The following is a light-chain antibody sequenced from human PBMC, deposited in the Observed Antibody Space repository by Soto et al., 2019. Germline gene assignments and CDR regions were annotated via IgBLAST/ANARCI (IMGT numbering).Light chain of an antibody. J-gene: IGLJ2*01. Sequence: QSVLTQPPSVSGTPGQMVTISCSGSSSNIGINPVNWYQQLPGTAPTLLIYGNNQRPSGVPDRFSGSKSGTSASLAISALQSEDEADYYCAAWDSSLNAHLLFGGGTKVTVL. CDR1: SSNIGINP. CDR2: GNN. CDR3: AAWDSSLNAHLL. V-gene: IGLV1-44*01.